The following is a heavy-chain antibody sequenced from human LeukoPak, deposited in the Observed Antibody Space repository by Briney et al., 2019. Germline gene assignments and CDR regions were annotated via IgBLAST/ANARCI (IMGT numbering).Heavy chain of an antibody. V-gene: IGHV4-34*01. J-gene: IGHJ4*02. Sequence: SETLSLTCAVYGGSFSGYYWSWIRQPPGKGLEWIGEINHSGSTNYNPSLKSRVTISVDTSKNQFSLKLSSVTAADTAVYYCARGWTLRYWGQGTLVTVSS. D-gene: IGHD1-1*01. CDR1: GGSFSGYY. CDR3: ARGWTLRY. CDR2: INHSGST.